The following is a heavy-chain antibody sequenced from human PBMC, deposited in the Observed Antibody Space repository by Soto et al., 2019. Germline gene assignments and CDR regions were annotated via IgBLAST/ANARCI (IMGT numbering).Heavy chain of an antibody. CDR1: GYTLTELS. CDR2: FDPEDGET. D-gene: IGHD3-9*01. J-gene: IGHJ4*02. V-gene: IGHV1-24*01. CDR3: ATGHRGRYFDWLTDY. Sequence: GASVKVSCKVSGYTLTELSMHWVRQAPGKGLEWMGGFDPEDGETIYAQKFQGGVTMTEDTSTDTAYMELSSLRSEDTAVYYCATGHRGRYFDWLTDYWGQGTLVTVSS.